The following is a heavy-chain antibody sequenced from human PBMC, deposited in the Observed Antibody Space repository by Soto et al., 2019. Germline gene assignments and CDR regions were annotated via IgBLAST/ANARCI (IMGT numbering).Heavy chain of an antibody. D-gene: IGHD3-9*01. CDR3: VYDILTGYSYFDY. V-gene: IGHV3-23*01. Sequence: SGGSLRLSCAASGFTFSSYAMSWVRQAPGKGLEWVSAISGSGGSTYYADSVKGRFTISRDNSKNTLYLQMNSLRAEDTAVYYCVYDILTGYSYFDYWGQGTLVTVSS. CDR2: ISGSGGST. J-gene: IGHJ4*02. CDR1: GFTFSSYA.